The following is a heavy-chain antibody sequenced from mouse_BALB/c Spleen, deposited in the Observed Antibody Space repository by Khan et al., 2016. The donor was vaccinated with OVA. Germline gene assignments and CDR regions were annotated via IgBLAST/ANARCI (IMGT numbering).Heavy chain of an antibody. CDR3: ARYYGNYGWYCDV. J-gene: IGHJ1*01. CDR2: IWPGGST. CDR1: GFSLTSYG. Sequence: VELVESGPGLVAPSQSLSITCTVSGFSLTSYGVHWVRQPPGKGLDWLGVIWPGGSTNYNSALMSRLSISKKNSKSQVFLKMNSLQTYDTAMYYGARYYGNYGWYCDVWGEGTTVTVSS. D-gene: IGHD2-1*01. V-gene: IGHV2-9*02.